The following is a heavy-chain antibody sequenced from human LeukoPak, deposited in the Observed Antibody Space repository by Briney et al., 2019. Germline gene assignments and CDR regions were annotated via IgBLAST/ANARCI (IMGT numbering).Heavy chain of an antibody. V-gene: IGHV1-2*02. D-gene: IGHD6-13*01. Sequence: RASVKVSCKASGYTFTGYYMHWVRQAPGQGLEWMGWINPNSGGTNYAQKFQGRVTMTRDTSISTAYMELSRLRSDDTAVYYCARCAYSSRVAAFDPWGQGTLVTVSS. CDR2: INPNSGGT. CDR3: ARCAYSSRVAAFDP. CDR1: GYTFTGYY. J-gene: IGHJ5*02.